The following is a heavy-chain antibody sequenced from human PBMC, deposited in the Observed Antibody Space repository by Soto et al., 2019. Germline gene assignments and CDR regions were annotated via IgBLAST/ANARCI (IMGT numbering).Heavy chain of an antibody. CDR2: IYSSGHT. CDR3: ARRVTGGGERFDP. CDR1: GASVSSGDYY. D-gene: IGHD7-27*01. V-gene: IGHV4-30-4*01. J-gene: IGHJ5*02. Sequence: QVQLQVSGPGLVEPSQTLSLTCTVSGASVSSGDYYWTWIRQPPGKDLEWIGYIYSSGHTHSNPSLMSRITMSKDTSKNHFSLKLSSVTAADTAVYYCARRVTGGGERFDPWGQGTLVTVSS.